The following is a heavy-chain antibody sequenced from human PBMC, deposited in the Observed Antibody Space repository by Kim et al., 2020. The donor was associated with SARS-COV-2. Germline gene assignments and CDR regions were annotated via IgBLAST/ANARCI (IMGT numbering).Heavy chain of an antibody. CDR3: ARDPSTLRAHNWFDP. CDR2: IYTSGST. CDR1: GGSISSRIYY. D-gene: IGHD2-15*01. Sequence: SETLSLTCTVSGGSISSRIYYWSWIRQPAGKGLEWIGRIYTSGSTNYNPSLKSRVTISLDTSKNQFSLKLSSVTAADTAVYYCARDPSTLRAHNWFDPWGQGTLVTVSS. J-gene: IGHJ5*02. V-gene: IGHV4-61*02.